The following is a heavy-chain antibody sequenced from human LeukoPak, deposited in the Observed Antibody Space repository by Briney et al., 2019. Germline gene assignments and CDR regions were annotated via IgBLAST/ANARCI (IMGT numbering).Heavy chain of an antibody. CDR1: GFTFSSYE. D-gene: IGHD3-10*01. Sequence: GGSLRLSCAASGFTFSSYEMNWVRQAPGKGLEWVGRIKSKTDGGTTAYAAPVKGRFTISRDDSKNTLYLQMNSLKTEDTAVYYCTSRLLWFGEGGQGTLVTVSS. CDR3: TSRLLWFGE. CDR2: IKSKTDGGTT. V-gene: IGHV3-15*01. J-gene: IGHJ4*02.